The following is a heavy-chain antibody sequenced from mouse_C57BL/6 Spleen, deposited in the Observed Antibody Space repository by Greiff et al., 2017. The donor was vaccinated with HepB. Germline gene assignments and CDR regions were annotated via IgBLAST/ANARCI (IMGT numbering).Heavy chain of an antibody. V-gene: IGHV1-53*01. D-gene: IGHD1-1*01. Sequence: QVQLQQPGTELVKPGASVKLSCKASGYTFTSYWMHWVKQRPGQGLEWIGNINPNNGGTNYNEKFKSKATLTVDKSSSTAYMQLSSLTSEDSAVYYCARGLRYYYYAMDYWGQGTSVTVSS. J-gene: IGHJ4*01. CDR1: GYTFTSYW. CDR2: INPNNGGT. CDR3: ARGLRYYYYAMDY.